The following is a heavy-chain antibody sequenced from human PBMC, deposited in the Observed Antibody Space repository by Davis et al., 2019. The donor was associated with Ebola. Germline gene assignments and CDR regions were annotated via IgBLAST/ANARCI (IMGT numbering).Heavy chain of an antibody. CDR3: ARGRTVAGTRGLSWFDP. J-gene: IGHJ5*02. CDR2: IIPIFGTA. D-gene: IGHD6-19*01. Sequence: SVKVSCKASGYTFTSYGISWVRQAPGQGLEWMGGIIPIFGTANYTQKFQGRVTITADESTSTAYMELSSLRSEDTAVYYCARGRTVAGTRGLSWFDPWGQGTLVTVSS. V-gene: IGHV1-69*13. CDR1: GYTFTSYG.